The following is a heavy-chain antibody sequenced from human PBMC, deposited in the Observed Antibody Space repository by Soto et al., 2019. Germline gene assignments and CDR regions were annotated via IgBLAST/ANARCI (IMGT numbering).Heavy chain of an antibody. CDR2: INPNSGGT. CDR1: GYTFTGYY. D-gene: IGHD6-6*01. V-gene: IGHV1-2*04. CDR3: ARDSPRRSSLYGMAV. J-gene: IGHJ6*02. Sequence: ASVKVSCKASGYTFTGYYMHWVRQAPGQGLEWMGWINPNSGGTNYAQKFQGWVTMTRDTSISTAYMELSRLRSDDTAVYYCARDSPRRSSLYGMAVWGQGTTVTVSS.